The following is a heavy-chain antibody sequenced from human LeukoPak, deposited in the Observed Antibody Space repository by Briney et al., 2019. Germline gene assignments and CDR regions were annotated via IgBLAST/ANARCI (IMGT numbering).Heavy chain of an antibody. J-gene: IGHJ4*02. Sequence: SETLSLTCAVYGGSFSGYYWSWIRQPPGKGLEWIGEINHSGSTNYNPSLKSRVTISVDTSKNQFSLKLSSVTAADTAVYYCARVDLWFGDDYWGQGTLVTVSS. CDR3: ARVDLWFGDDY. D-gene: IGHD3-10*01. V-gene: IGHV4-34*01. CDR2: INHSGST. CDR1: GGSFSGYY.